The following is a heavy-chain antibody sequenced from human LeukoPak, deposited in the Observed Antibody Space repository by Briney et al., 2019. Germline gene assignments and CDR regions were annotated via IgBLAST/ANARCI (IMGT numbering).Heavy chain of an antibody. CDR3: VRSKGGGYADYYLSPN. V-gene: IGHV1-18*01. J-gene: IGHJ4*02. Sequence: APVKVSCKASGYTFTNYGFSWVRQAPGQGLEWMGWISAYNHNTDYAQKLQGRVTMTTDTSTSTAYMELRSLRSDDTAVYYCVRSKGGGYADYYLSPNWGQGTLVTVSS. D-gene: IGHD4-17*01. CDR1: GYTFTNYG. CDR2: ISAYNHNT.